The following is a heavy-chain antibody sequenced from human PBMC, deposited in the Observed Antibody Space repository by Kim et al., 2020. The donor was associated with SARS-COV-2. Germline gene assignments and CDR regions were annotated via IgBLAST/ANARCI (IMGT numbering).Heavy chain of an antibody. CDR2: INAGNGNT. CDR1: GYTFTSYA. Sequence: ASVKVSCKASGYTFTSYAMHWVRQAPGQRLEWMGWINAGNGNTKYSQKFQGRVTITRDTSASTAYMELSSLRSEDTAVYYCARDQESYYGSGRYGMDVWGQGTTVTVSS. CDR3: ARDQESYYGSGRYGMDV. J-gene: IGHJ6*02. D-gene: IGHD3-10*01. V-gene: IGHV1-3*01.